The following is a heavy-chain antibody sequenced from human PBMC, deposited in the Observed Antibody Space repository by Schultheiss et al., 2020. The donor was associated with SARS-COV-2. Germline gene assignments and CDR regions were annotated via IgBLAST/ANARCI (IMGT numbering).Heavy chain of an antibody. CDR2: IIPIFGTA. J-gene: IGHJ4*02. CDR1: GYTFTNYG. Sequence: SVKVSCKASGYTFTNYGLSWVRQAPGQGLEWMGGIIPIFGTANYAQKFQGRVTITADESTSTAYMELSSLRSEDTAVYYCARARAGIAAAGHFDYWGQGTLVTRLL. D-gene: IGHD6-13*01. CDR3: ARARAGIAAAGHFDY. V-gene: IGHV1-69*13.